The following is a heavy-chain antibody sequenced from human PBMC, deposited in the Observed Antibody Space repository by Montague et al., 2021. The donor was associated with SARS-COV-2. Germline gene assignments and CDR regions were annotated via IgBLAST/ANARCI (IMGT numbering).Heavy chain of an antibody. D-gene: IGHD3-10*01. CDR1: GFTFSNYW. Sequence: SLRLSCAASGFTFSNYWMNWARQAPGEGLEWVASIKPDGSGQNYVDSVKGRFTISRDNAKKSLYLQMNSLRADDTAVYYCARSLFSSGSFWGQGTLVTVSS. CDR2: IKPDGSGQ. V-gene: IGHV3-7*01. CDR3: ARSLFSSGSF. J-gene: IGHJ4*02.